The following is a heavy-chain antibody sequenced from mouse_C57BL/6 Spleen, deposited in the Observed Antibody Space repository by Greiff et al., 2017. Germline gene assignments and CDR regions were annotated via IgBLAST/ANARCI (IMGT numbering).Heavy chain of an antibody. J-gene: IGHJ3*01. Sequence: VQGVESGAELVKPGASVKISCKASGYAFSSYWMNWVKQRPGKGLEWIGQIYPGDGDTNYNGKFKGKATLTADKSSSTAYMQLSSLTSEDSAVYFCASPGDYYGSSFFPYWGQGTLVTVSA. CDR1: GYAFSSYW. D-gene: IGHD1-1*01. CDR2: IYPGDGDT. CDR3: ASPGDYYGSSFFPY. V-gene: IGHV1-80*01.